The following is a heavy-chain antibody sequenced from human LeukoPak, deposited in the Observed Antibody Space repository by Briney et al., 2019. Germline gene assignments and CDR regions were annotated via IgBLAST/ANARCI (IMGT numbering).Heavy chain of an antibody. Sequence: GGSLRLSCAASGFIFSSYSMNWVRQAPGKGLEWVTSISSSSSYIYYADSVKGRFTISRDNAKNSLYLQMNSLRAEDTAVYYCVRVVVITQGWFDPWGQGTLVTVSS. CDR2: ISSSSSYI. CDR1: GFIFSSYS. CDR3: VRVVVITQGWFDP. D-gene: IGHD3-22*01. J-gene: IGHJ5*02. V-gene: IGHV3-21*01.